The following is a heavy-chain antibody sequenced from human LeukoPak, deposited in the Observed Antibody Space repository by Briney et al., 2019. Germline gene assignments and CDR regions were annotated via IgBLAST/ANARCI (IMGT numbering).Heavy chain of an antibody. CDR2: MNPNSGNT. CDR3: ARVGYSSAWPLDY. V-gene: IGHV1-8*01. Sequence: ASVKVSCKASGYTFTSYDINWVRQAAGQGLEWMGWMNPNSGNTGYAQKFQGRVTMTRNTSISTAYMELSSLRSEDTAVYYCARVGYSSAWPLDYWGQGTLVTVSS. D-gene: IGHD6-19*01. J-gene: IGHJ4*02. CDR1: GYTFTSYD.